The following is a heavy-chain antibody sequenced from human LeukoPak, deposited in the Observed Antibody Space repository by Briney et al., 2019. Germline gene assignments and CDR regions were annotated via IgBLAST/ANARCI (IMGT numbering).Heavy chain of an antibody. CDR1: GFTLSGYA. D-gene: IGHD6-13*01. Sequence: GGSLRLSCAASGFTLSGYALTWIRQAPGKGLEWISIIIYTGDVTYYADSVKGRFTISRDNTKNTLYLQMDSLRAADTGVYYCAKDPLSPYSRSSLPGNWFDPWGQGTLVTVSS. CDR3: AKDPLSPYSRSSLPGNWFDP. CDR2: IIYTGDVT. J-gene: IGHJ5*02. V-gene: IGHV3-23*01.